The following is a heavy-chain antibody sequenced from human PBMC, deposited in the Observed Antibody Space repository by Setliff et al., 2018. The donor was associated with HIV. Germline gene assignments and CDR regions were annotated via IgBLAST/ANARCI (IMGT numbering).Heavy chain of an antibody. CDR3: ARKQSWSSGGEAFDI. D-gene: IGHD2-8*01. V-gene: IGHV7-4-1*02. J-gene: IGHJ3*02. Sequence: ASVKVSCKASGYTFTSSAMNWVRQAPGQGLEWMGRISTNTGNPTYTQVFTGRFVFSLDTSVSTAYLQISSLKAEDTAVYYWARKQSWSSGGEAFDIWGQGSMVTVSS. CDR1: GYTFTSSA. CDR2: ISTNTGNP.